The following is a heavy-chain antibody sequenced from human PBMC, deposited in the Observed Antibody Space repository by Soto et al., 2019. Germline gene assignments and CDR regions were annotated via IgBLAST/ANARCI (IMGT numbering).Heavy chain of an antibody. CDR3: ASEATLAPNGNEHMDV. V-gene: IGHV1-18*04. D-gene: IGHD1-1*01. CDR2: ISTYTGRT. CDR1: GYTFSDNG. Sequence: AAVKVSGKATGYTFSDNGISWVRQALGQGLEWMGWISTYTGRTNYAQKFQGRVTLTTDTSTSTAYMNLRSLRSDDTAVYFCASEATLAPNGNEHMDVWGQGTPVTV. J-gene: IGHJ6*02.